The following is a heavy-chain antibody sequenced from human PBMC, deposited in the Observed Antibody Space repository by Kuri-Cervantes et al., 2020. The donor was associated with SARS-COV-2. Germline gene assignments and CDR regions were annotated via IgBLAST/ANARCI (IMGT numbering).Heavy chain of an antibody. CDR1: GGSISSSSYY. Sequence: SETLSLTCTVSGGSISSSSYYWGWIRQPPGKGLEWIGSIYYSGSTYYNPSLKSRVTISVDTSKNQFSLKLSSVTAADTAVYYCARGLYYYDSSGYLMGYAFDIWGQGTMVTVSS. CDR2: IYYSGST. J-gene: IGHJ3*02. D-gene: IGHD3-22*01. CDR3: ARGLYYYDSSGYLMGYAFDI. V-gene: IGHV4-39*07.